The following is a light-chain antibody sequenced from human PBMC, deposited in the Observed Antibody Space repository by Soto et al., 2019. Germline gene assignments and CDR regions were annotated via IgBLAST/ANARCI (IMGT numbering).Light chain of an antibody. CDR3: SSYRISSTYV. CDR1: RSDICDNNY. Sequence: QSLVTQPASLSGSSWQSNTISCTGTRSDICDNNYVSWYQQHPGKAPKLMIYDVRHRPSGVSIRFSGSKSGNTASLTISDLQAEDEADYYCSSYRISSTYVFGTGTKVTVL. J-gene: IGLJ1*01. CDR2: DVR. V-gene: IGLV2-14*01.